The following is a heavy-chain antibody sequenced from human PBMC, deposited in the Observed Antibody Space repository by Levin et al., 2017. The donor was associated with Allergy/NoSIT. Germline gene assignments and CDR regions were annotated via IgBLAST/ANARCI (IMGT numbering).Heavy chain of an antibody. CDR1: GGSISGCGYH. CDR2: IYYSGST. J-gene: IGHJ4*02. Sequence: SETLSLTCTVSGGSISGCGYHWTWIRQHPEKGLVWIGYIYYSGSTFYNPSLKSRLMISVDTSKNQFTLNVSSVTAADTAVYYCAREDGSTFDFWGQGALVTVAS. CDR3: AREDGSTFDF. D-gene: IGHD2-2*03. V-gene: IGHV4-31*03.